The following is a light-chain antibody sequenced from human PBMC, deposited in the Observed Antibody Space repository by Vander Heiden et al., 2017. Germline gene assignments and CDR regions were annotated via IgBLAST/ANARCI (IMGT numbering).Light chain of an antibody. CDR3: CSYAGSYTWV. CDR1: RSDVGGWNY. CDR2: DVN. V-gene: IGLV2-11*01. Sequence: QSALPQPRSVSGSPGQSVTISCTGTRSDVGGWNYVSWYQQHPGKAPKLMIYDVNERPSGVPDRFSGSKSGNTASLTISGLQAEEEADYYCCSYAGSYTWVFGGGTKLTVL. J-gene: IGLJ3*02.